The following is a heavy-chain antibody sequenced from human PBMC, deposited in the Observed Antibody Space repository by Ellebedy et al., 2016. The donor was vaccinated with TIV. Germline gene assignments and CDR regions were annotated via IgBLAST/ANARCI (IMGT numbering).Heavy chain of an antibody. D-gene: IGHD3-22*01. CDR1: GYTFTSYG. V-gene: IGHV1-18*01. Sequence: ASVKVSCKASGYTFTSYGISWVRQAPGQGLEWMGWISAYNGNTNYAQKLQGRVTMTTDTSTSTAYMELRSLRSDDTAVYYCATQGGDYYDSSGYYLELGYWGQGTLVTVSS. CDR2: ISAYNGNT. J-gene: IGHJ4*02. CDR3: ATQGGDYYDSSGYYLELGY.